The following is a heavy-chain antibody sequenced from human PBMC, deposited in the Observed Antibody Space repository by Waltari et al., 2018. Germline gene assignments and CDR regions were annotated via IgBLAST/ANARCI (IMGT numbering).Heavy chain of an antibody. D-gene: IGHD1-7*01. J-gene: IGHJ3*02. CDR1: GDSLGTDY. CDR3: ARALWGVGTRGDFFDI. CDR2: VQSSGST. Sequence: QVQLRESGPGLVKSSETLSLTCSVSGDSLGTDYWSWIRQSPGKGLEWIGYVQSSGSTDYNPACRGRGTMSADASKNQCSLTLKSLTAADTATYFCARALWGVGTRGDFFDIWGRGTTVTVS. V-gene: IGHV4-59*01.